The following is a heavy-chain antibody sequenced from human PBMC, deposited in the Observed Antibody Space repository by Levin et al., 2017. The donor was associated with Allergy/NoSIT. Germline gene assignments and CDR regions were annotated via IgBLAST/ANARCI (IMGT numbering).Heavy chain of an antibody. CDR1: GYSFASYW. D-gene: IGHD4-17*01. J-gene: IGHJ4*02. V-gene: IGHV5-10-1*01. CDR3: ARNDFGDYMYYFDY. Sequence: KVSCKGSGYSFASYWISWVRQMPGKGLEWMGMVDPSDSYTYYSPSFQGHVTISADKSISTAYLQWSSLKASDTAMYYCARNDFGDYMYYFDYWGQGSLVTVSS. CDR2: VDPSDSYT.